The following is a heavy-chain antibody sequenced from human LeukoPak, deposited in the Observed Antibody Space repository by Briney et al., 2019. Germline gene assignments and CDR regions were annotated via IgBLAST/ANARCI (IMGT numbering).Heavy chain of an antibody. V-gene: IGHV4-59*01. CDR1: EFIFSDYD. Sequence: GSLRLSCAASEFIFSDYDMNWVRQPPGKGLEWIGYIYYSGSTNYNPSLKSRVTISVDTSKNQFSLKLSSVTAADTAVYYCARVGLVGARVSWFDPWGQGTLVTVSS. CDR3: ARVGLVGARVSWFDP. CDR2: IYYSGST. D-gene: IGHD1-26*01. J-gene: IGHJ5*02.